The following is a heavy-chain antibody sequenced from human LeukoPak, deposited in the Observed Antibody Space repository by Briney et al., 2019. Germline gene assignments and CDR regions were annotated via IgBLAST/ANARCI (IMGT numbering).Heavy chain of an antibody. CDR2: INPDSGDT. V-gene: IGHV1-2*06. CDR3: AKAGGSYRLLWEAPLDY. CDR1: GYTFTDYF. J-gene: IGHJ4*02. D-gene: IGHD1-26*01. Sequence: ASVKVSCKASGYTFTDYFIHWVRQAPGQGRQWMGRINPDSGDTDYAQNFRDRIALTRDTSISTSYMGLTTLGSDDTAVYYCAKAGGSYRLLWEAPLDYWGQGTLVTVSS.